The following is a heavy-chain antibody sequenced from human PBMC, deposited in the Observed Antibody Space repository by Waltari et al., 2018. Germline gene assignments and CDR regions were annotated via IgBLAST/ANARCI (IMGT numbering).Heavy chain of an antibody. J-gene: IGHJ4*02. Sequence: EVQLVESGGGLVQPGGSLRLSCADSGFIFGNYWMGWVRQAPGRGLEWVADIRNIGSEKYYVESVKGRFTISRDNAENTLYLQMNGLRAEDTAVYYCAKDLGIGGGTTEFDHWGQGTLVTVSS. V-gene: IGHV3-7*01. CDR2: IRNIGSEK. D-gene: IGHD1-1*01. CDR3: AKDLGIGGGTTEFDH. CDR1: GFIFGNYW.